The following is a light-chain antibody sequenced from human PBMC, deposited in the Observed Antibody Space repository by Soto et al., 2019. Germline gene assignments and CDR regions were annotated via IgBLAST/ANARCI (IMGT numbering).Light chain of an antibody. Sequence: EIVMTQSPATLSVSPGERATLSCRASQSVSNNLAWYQKKPGQAPRLLIYGASTRATGIPARFSGSWSGTEFTITISSLQSEDFAVYYCQQYNNWCTFGQGTRVEIK. CDR2: GAS. V-gene: IGKV3-15*01. CDR1: QSVSNN. CDR3: QQYNNWCT. J-gene: IGKJ1*01.